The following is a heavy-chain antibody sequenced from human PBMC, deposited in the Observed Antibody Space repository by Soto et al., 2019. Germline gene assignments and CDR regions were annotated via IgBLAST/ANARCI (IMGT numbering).Heavy chain of an antibody. Sequence: PGGSLRLSCAASGFTFSSYAMSWVRQAPGKGLEWVSAISGSGGSTYYADSVKGRFTISRDNSKNTLYLQMNSLRAEDTAVYYCAKSTTYYDCWRGYYPHFDYCGNGTVVTVSS. J-gene: IGHJ4*01. V-gene: IGHV3-23*01. CDR3: AKSTTYYDCWRGYYPHFDY. CDR2: ISGSGGST. CDR1: GFTFSSYA. D-gene: IGHD3-3*01.